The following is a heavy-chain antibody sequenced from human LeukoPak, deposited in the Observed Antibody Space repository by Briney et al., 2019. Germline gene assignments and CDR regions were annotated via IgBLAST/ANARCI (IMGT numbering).Heavy chain of an antibody. J-gene: IGHJ4*02. CDR1: GGTFSSYA. CDR3: ARVVTIFGVVIAATYFDY. CDR2: IIPIFGTA. Sequence: SVKVSCKASGGTFSSYAISWVRQAPGQGLEWMGGIIPIFGTANYAQKFKGRVTITADESTSTAYMELSSLRSKDTAVYYCARVVTIFGVVIAATYFDYWGQGTLATASS. D-gene: IGHD3-3*01. V-gene: IGHV1-69*13.